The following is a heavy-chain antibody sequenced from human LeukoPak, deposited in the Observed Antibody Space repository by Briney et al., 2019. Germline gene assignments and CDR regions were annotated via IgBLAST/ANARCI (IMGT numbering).Heavy chain of an antibody. J-gene: IGHJ4*02. CDR2: ISPSGVST. Sequence: GGSLRVSCAASGFTFSSYDMSWVRQAPGKGLEWVSRISPSGVSTYYADSMKGRFTISRDNSKNTLYLQMNSLRAEDTAVYYCAKGTGSYSHFDQWGQGTLVTVSS. D-gene: IGHD3-10*01. V-gene: IGHV3-23*01. CDR1: GFTFSSYD. CDR3: AKGTGSYSHFDQ.